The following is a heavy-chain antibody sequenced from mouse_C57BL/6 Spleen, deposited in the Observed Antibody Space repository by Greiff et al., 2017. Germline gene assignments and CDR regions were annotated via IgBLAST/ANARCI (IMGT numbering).Heavy chain of an antibody. CDR2: ISGGGGNT. J-gene: IGHJ3*01. CDR3: ARHVGYPLAY. Sequence: EVMLVESGGGLVKPGGSLKLSCAASGFTFSSYTMSWVRQTPEKRLEWVATISGGGGNTYYPDSVKGRFTISRDNAKNTLYLQMSSLRSEDTALYYCARHVGYPLAYWGQETLGTVSA. CDR1: GFTFSSYT. D-gene: IGHD2-2*01. V-gene: IGHV5-9*01.